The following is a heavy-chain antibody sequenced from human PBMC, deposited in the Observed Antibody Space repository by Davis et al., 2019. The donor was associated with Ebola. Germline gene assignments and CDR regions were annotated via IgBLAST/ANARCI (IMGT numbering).Heavy chain of an antibody. CDR3: ASHSSGWVDYYYGMDV. CDR2: INHSGST. Sequence: MPSETLSLTCAVYGGSFSGYYWSWIRQPPGKGLEWIGEINHSGSTNYNPSLKSRVTISVDTSKNQFSLKLSSVTAADTAVYYCASHSSGWVDYYYGMDVWGQGTTVTVSS. V-gene: IGHV4-34*01. J-gene: IGHJ6*02. CDR1: GGSFSGYY. D-gene: IGHD6-19*01.